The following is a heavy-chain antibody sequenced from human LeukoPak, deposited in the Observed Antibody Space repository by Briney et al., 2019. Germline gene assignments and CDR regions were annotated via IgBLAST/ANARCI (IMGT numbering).Heavy chain of an antibody. CDR3: ATYRPVWGIDY. CDR2: INHSGST. V-gene: IGHV4-34*01. J-gene: IGHJ4*02. D-gene: IGHD3-16*01. Sequence: SETLSLTCTVSGGSISSFYWSWIRQPPGKGLEWIGEINHSGSTNYNPSLKSRVTISVDTSKNQFSLKLSSVTAADTAVYYCATYRPVWGIDYWGQGTLVTVSS. CDR1: GGSISSFY.